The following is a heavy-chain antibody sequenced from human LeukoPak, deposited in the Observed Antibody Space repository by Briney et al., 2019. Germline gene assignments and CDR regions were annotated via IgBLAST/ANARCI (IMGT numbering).Heavy chain of an antibody. J-gene: IGHJ5*02. V-gene: IGHV1-18*01. CDR3: ARDLAFLPVPAANGWLDP. CDR1: GYTFTDHG. D-gene: IGHD3-16*01. CDR2: INTYNGDA. Sequence: ASVKVSCKASGYTFTDHGISWVRQAPGQGLEWMGWINTYNGDAKYAQKFQGRVTITTETSANTAFMELRSLRSDDTAVYYCARDLAFLPVPAANGWLDPWGQGTLVTVSS.